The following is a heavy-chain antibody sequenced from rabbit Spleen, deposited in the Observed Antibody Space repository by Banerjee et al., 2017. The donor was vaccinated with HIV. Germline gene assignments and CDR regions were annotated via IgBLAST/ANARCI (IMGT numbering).Heavy chain of an antibody. V-gene: IGHV1S40*01. D-gene: IGHD8-1*01. CDR1: GFSFSYSDY. CDR2: IGVGVTYTT. Sequence: QSLEESGGDLVKPGASLTLTCTASGFSFSYSDYMCWVRQPPGKGPEWIACIGVGVTYTTYYATWAKGRFTISKTSSTTVTLQMTSLTAADTATYFCARDSGTSFSSYGMDLWGPGTRSPS. J-gene: IGHJ6*01. CDR3: ARDSGTSFSSYGMDL.